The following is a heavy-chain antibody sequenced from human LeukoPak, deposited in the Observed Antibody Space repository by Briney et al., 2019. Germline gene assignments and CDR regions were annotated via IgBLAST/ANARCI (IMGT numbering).Heavy chain of an antibody. CDR2: IKQDGSEK. V-gene: IGHV3-7*01. CDR1: GFTFSGYW. Sequence: GGSLRLSCAASGFTFSGYWMSWVRQAPGKGLEWVANIKQDGSEKYYVDSVKGRFTISRDNAKNSLYLQMNSLRAEDTAVYYCARDSNFLNLEAWGFDYWGQGTLVTVSS. D-gene: IGHD7-27*01. J-gene: IGHJ4*02. CDR3: ARDSNFLNLEAWGFDY.